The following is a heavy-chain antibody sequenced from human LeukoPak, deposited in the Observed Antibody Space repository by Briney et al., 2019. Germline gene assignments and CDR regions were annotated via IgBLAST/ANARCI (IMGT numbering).Heavy chain of an antibody. Sequence: TSVKVSCKASGCTFSSYAINWIRQAPGQGLEWMGWINTNTGNPTYAQGFTGRFVFSLDTSVSTAYLQISSLKAEDTAVYYCARGLSFGGSYYFYDYWGQGTLVTVSS. CDR2: INTNTGNP. CDR1: GCTFSSYA. V-gene: IGHV7-4-1*02. J-gene: IGHJ4*02. CDR3: ARGLSFGGSYYFYDY. D-gene: IGHD1-26*01.